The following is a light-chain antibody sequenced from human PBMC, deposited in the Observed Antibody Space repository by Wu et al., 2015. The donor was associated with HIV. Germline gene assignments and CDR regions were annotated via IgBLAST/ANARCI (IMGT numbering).Light chain of an antibody. Sequence: DIQLTQSPSFLSASVGDRVTITCRASQDISFYLAWYQQKPGEAPQLLIYDASTLRSGVPSRFSGSRSGTEFTLTISSLQSEDFALYYCQQSYTFGQGTKLEIK. V-gene: IGKV1-9*01. CDR1: QDISFY. CDR3: QQSYT. J-gene: IGKJ2*01. CDR2: DAS.